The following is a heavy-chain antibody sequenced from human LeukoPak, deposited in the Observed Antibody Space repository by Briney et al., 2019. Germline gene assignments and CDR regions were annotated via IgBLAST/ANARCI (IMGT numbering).Heavy chain of an antibody. CDR2: ISISSSYI. J-gene: IGHJ4*02. V-gene: IGHV3-21*01. CDR3: ARDSVTAMGMGLFDY. Sequence: GGSLRLSCAASGFTFSSYSMNWVRQAPGKGLEWVSSISISSSYIYYADSVKGRFTISRDNAKNSLYLQMNSLRAEDTAVYYCARDSVTAMGMGLFDYWGQGTLVTVSS. D-gene: IGHD5-18*01. CDR1: GFTFSSYS.